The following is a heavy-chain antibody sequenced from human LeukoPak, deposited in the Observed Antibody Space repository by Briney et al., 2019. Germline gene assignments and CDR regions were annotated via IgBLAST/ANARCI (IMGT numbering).Heavy chain of an antibody. CDR2: IYPGDSDP. V-gene: IGHV5-51*01. CDR3: VRHGLGSSWFGFDY. Sequence: GESLQISCQGSGYIFTTYWIGWVRQLPGRGLEWMGIIYPGDSDPRYSPSFQGQVTISADKSISTAYLQWSSLKASDSAMYYCVRHGLGSSWFGFDYWGQGTLVTVSS. J-gene: IGHJ4*02. D-gene: IGHD6-13*01. CDR1: GYIFTTYW.